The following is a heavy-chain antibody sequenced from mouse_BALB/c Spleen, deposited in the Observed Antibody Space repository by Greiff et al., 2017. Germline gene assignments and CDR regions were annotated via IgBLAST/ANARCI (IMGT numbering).Heavy chain of an antibody. CDR2: IYWDDDK. V-gene: IGHV8-12*01. Sequence: QVTLKVSGPGILQPSQTLSLTCSFSGFSLSTSGMGVSWIRQPSGKGLEWLAHIYWDDDKRYNPSLKSRLTISKDTSSNQVFLKITSVDTADTATYYCARSEGYGNLYAMDYWGQGTSVTVSS. D-gene: IGHD2-1*01. CDR3: ARSEGYGNLYAMDY. J-gene: IGHJ4*01. CDR1: GFSLSTSGMG.